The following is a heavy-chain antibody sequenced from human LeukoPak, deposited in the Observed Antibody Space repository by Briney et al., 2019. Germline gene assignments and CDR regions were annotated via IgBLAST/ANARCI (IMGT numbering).Heavy chain of an antibody. J-gene: IGHJ4*02. CDR2: IYYSGST. CDR3: ARLGCSGGSCYDDH. D-gene: IGHD2-15*01. CDR1: GGSISSYY. Sequence: SETLSLTCTVSGGSISSYYWSWIRQPPGKGLEWIGYIYYSGSTNYNPSLKSRVTISVDTSKNQFSLKLSSVTAADTAVYYCARLGCSGGSCYDDHWGQGTLVTVSS. V-gene: IGHV4-59*08.